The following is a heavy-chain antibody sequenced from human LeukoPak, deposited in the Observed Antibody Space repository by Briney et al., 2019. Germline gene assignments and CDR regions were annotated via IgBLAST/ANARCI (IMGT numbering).Heavy chain of an antibody. CDR1: GFFFNTYW. J-gene: IGHJ4*02. CDR3: AKAAEEYYDYVWGSYRNDY. D-gene: IGHD3-16*02. V-gene: IGHV3-33*06. CDR2: IWYDGSNK. Sequence: GGSLRLSCAASGFFFNTYWMHWVRQAPGKGLEWVAVIWYDGSNKYYADSVKGRFTISRDNSKNTLYLQMNSLRAEDTAVYYCAKAAEEYYDYVWGSYRNDYWGQGTLVTVSS.